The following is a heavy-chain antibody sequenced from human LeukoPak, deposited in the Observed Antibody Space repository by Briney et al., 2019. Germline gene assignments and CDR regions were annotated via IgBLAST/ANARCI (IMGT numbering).Heavy chain of an antibody. J-gene: IGHJ5*02. CDR2: IYYSGST. V-gene: IGHV4-39*01. CDR3: ARLGWELPNWFDP. D-gene: IGHD1-26*01. Sequence: SETLSLTCTVSGGSISSSSYYWGWTRQPPGKGLEWIGSIYYSGSTYYNPSLKSRVTISVDTSKNQFSLKLSSVTAADTAVYYCARLGWELPNWFDPWGQGTLVTVSS. CDR1: GGSISSSSYY.